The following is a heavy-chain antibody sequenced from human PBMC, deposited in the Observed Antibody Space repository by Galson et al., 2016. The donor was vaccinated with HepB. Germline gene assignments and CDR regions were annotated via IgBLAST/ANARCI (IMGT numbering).Heavy chain of an antibody. CDR2: IYSHDSET. V-gene: IGHV5-51*01. J-gene: IGHJ6*02. CDR1: GYSFTFYW. Sequence: QSGAEVKKPGESLKISCKGSGYSFTFYWIGWVRQMPGKGLEWMGTIYSHDSETRYSPSFQGHITISADKSFSTSYLLWSSLEASDTAIYYCARGNPMLSYYYDLDVWGQGTTVTVSS. D-gene: IGHD2/OR15-2a*01. CDR3: ARGNPMLSYYYDLDV.